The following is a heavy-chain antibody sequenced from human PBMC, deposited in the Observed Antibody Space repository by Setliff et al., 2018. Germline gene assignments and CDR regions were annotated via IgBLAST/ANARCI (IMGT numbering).Heavy chain of an antibody. CDR2: MNPNSGNT. Sequence: AASVKVSCKASGYTFTSYDINWVRQATGQGLEWMGWMNPNSGNTGYAQKFQGRVIITRNTSISTAYMELSSLRSEDTAVYYCARGKWFREDKGIWSNWFDPWGQGTLVTVSS. CDR3: ARGKWFREDKGIWSNWFDP. D-gene: IGHD3-22*01. J-gene: IGHJ5*02. CDR1: GYTFTSYD. V-gene: IGHV1-8*02.